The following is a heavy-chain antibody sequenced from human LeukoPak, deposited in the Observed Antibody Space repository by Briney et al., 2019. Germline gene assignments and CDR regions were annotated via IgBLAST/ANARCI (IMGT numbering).Heavy chain of an antibody. CDR2: IYGYEDK. CDR3: AHSYDSSGYYAWWFDP. CDR1: GFSLSTSGVG. J-gene: IGHJ5*02. V-gene: IGHV2-5*01. Sequence: SGPTLVNPTQTLTLTCTFSGFSLSTSGVGVGWIRQPPVKALEWLALIYGYEDKRYSPSLKSRLTTTKDTSKNQVVLTMTNMDTVDTATYYCAHSYDSSGYYAWWFDPWGQGTLVTVSS. D-gene: IGHD3-22*01.